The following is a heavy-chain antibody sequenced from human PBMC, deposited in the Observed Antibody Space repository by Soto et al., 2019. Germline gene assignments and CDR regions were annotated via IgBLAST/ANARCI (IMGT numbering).Heavy chain of an antibody. D-gene: IGHD2-2*01. Sequence: SETLYLTCTVSGGSIISSSYYWGWIRQPPGKGLEWIGSIKYSGRTYYNPSLKSRVTISVDTSKNQFSLKLSSVTAADTAVYYCAKYYAVPAARGIYFDYWGQGTLVTVSS. CDR2: IKYSGRT. V-gene: IGHV4-39*01. CDR3: AKYYAVPAARGIYFDY. J-gene: IGHJ4*02. CDR1: GGSIISSSYY.